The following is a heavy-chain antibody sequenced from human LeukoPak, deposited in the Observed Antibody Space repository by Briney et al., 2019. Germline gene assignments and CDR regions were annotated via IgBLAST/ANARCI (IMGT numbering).Heavy chain of an antibody. V-gene: IGHV3-30*02. J-gene: IGHJ4*02. D-gene: IGHD6-19*01. CDR3: AKDAVAGNRYFDY. Sequence: PGGSLRLSCAASGFTFSSYGMHWVRQAPGKGLEWVAFIRYDGSNKYYAGSVKGRFTISRDNSKNTLYLQMNSLRAEDTAVYYCAKDAVAGNRYFDYWGQGTLVTVSS. CDR1: GFTFSSYG. CDR2: IRYDGSNK.